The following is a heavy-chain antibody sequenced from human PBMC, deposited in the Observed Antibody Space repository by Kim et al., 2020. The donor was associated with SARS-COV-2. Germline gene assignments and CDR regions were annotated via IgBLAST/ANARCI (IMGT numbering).Heavy chain of an antibody. J-gene: IGHJ4*02. CDR1: GFTFDDYA. D-gene: IGHD2-15*01. V-gene: IGHV3-43D*03. Sequence: GGSLRLSCAASGFTFDDYAMHWVRQAPGKGLEWVSLISWDGGSTYYADSVKGRFTISRDNSKNSLYLQMNSLRAEDTALYYCAKGLVGYCSGGSCYPDYWGQGTLVTVSS. CDR2: ISWDGGST. CDR3: AKGLVGYCSGGSCYPDY.